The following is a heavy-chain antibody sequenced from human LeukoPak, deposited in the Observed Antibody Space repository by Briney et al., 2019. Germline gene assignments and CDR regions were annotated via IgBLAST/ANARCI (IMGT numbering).Heavy chain of an antibody. V-gene: IGHV3-30*02. CDR3: AKVNMITFGGVIGEFGY. J-gene: IGHJ4*02. CDR1: GFTFSSYG. CDR2: IRYDGSNK. D-gene: IGHD3-16*02. Sequence: GGSLRLSCAASGFTFSSYGMHWVRQAPGKGLEWVAFIRYDGSNKYYADSVKGRFTISRDNSKNTLYLQMNSLRAGDTAVYYCAKVNMITFGGVIGEFGYWGQGTLVTVSS.